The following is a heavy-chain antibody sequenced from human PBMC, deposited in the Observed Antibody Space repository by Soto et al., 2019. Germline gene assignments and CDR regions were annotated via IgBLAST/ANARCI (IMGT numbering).Heavy chain of an antibody. CDR2: MNPNSGNT. J-gene: IGHJ6*04. V-gene: IGHV1-8*01. CDR3: AGEGPHSGMDA. Sequence: QVQLVQSGAEVKKPGASVKVSCKASGYTFTSYDISWVRQATGQGLEWMGWMNPNSGNTGFAQKFQGRVTMTRNTSIGTPKMELSSLSPEDRAVISGAGEGPHSGMDAGGKGTRSPSPQ. CDR1: GYTFTSYD. D-gene: IGHD3-10*01.